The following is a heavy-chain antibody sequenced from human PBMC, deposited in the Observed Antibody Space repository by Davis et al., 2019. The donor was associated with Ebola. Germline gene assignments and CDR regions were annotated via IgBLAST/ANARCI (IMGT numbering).Heavy chain of an antibody. CDR2: IKPDGSEI. CDR3: AREPNSFDY. V-gene: IGHV3-7*03. J-gene: IGHJ4*02. CDR1: GFTFSDYW. Sequence: PGGSLRLSCAASGFTFSDYWMSWVRQAPGKGLEWMANIKPDGSEIYYVDSVKGRFTISRDNAKNSLYLQMNGLRAEDTAVYYCAREPNSFDYWGQGTLLTVSS.